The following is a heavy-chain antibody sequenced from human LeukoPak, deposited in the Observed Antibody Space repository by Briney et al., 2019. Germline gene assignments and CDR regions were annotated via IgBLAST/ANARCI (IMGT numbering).Heavy chain of an antibody. Sequence: GGSLRLSCAASGFTVSSNDMTWVRQAPGRGLEWVSLIYSGGSTLYADSVKGRFSISRDSSRNTLYLQMSNLRAGDTAVYYCARDGGSGWYDYWGQGTLVTVSS. D-gene: IGHD6-19*01. CDR3: ARDGGSGWYDY. CDR2: IYSGGST. V-gene: IGHV3-66*01. CDR1: GFTVSSND. J-gene: IGHJ4*02.